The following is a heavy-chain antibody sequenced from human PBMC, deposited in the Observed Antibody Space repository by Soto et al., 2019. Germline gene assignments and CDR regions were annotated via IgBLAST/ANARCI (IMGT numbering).Heavy chain of an antibody. Sequence: SGPTLVNPTQTLTLTRTFSGFSLSTSGMCVSWIRQPPGKALEWLALIDWDDNKYYSTSLKTRLTISKDTSKNQVVLTMTNMDPVDTATYYCARTTLTYYYDSSGYHFDYWGQGTLVTVSS. J-gene: IGHJ4*02. CDR1: GFSLSTSGMC. CDR3: ARTTLTYYYDSSGYHFDY. V-gene: IGHV2-70*01. CDR2: IDWDDNK. D-gene: IGHD3-22*01.